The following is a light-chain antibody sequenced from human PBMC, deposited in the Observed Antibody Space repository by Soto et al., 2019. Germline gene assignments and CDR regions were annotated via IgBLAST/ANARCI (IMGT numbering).Light chain of an antibody. J-gene: IGKJ1*01. CDR2: AAS. V-gene: IGKV1-39*01. Sequence: DIQMTQSPSSLDAFVGGRGTSTCRASQSISSYLNWYQQKPGKAPKLLIYAASTLQSGVPPRFSGSGSGTDFTLTISSLQPEDFATYYCQQSYSTLTWTVGQGTKVEIK. CDR1: QSISSY. CDR3: QQSYSTLTWT.